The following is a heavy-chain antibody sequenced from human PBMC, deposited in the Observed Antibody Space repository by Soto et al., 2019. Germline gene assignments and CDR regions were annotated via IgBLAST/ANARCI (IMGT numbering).Heavy chain of an antibody. J-gene: IGHJ6*02. CDR3: AMQRRDASDYCFLRPMNV. Sequence: PGVSLKISCQCSGSTFRPHWVVWVRQRPGKALEWLGLIYPDDSGTRYNPSCRVQVSVAAEKSSSTIILQCSTLKASDTATCDCAMQRRDASDYCFLRPMNVGGQGTTIAV. CDR1: GSTFRPHW. CDR2: IYPDDSGT. D-gene: IGHD2-21*01. V-gene: IGHV5-51*01.